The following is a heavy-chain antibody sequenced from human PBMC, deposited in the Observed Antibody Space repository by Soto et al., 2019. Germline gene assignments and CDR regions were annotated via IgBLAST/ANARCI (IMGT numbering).Heavy chain of an antibody. Sequence: SQTLSLTCAISGDSVSSNSAAWNWIRQSPSRGLEWLGRTYYRSKWYNDYAVSVKSRITINPDTSKNQFSLQLNSVTPEDTAVYYCALVSEVSTFYYCYGKDVWGRRSTVTVSS. D-gene: IGHD3-16*01. CDR3: ALVSEVSTFYYCYGKDV. CDR2: TYYRSKWYN. CDR1: GDSVSSNSAA. V-gene: IGHV6-1*01. J-gene: IGHJ6*02.